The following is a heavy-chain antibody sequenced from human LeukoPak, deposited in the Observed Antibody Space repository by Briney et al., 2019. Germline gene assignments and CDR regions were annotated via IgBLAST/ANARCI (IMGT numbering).Heavy chain of an antibody. D-gene: IGHD2-2*03. V-gene: IGHV1-18*01. Sequence: ASVKVSCKASGYTFPTYGLSWVRQAPGQGLEWMGWISSYNGDTNYTLKYQGRVTMTTDTSTSTAYMELKNLTSDDTALYYCIAGYLYLDYWGQGTLVTVSS. CDR3: IAGYLYLDY. J-gene: IGHJ4*02. CDR1: GYTFPTYG. CDR2: ISSYNGDT.